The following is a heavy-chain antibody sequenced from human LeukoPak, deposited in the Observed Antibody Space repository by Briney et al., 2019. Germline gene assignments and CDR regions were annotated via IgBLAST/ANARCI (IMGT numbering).Heavy chain of an antibody. CDR3: ARHLSGTTMSHYFDF. J-gene: IGHJ4*02. V-gene: IGHV4-39*01. CDR1: GDSISSGRNY. Sequence: PSETLSLTCSVSGDSISSGRNYWGWIRQSPGKGLEWIASIYSSGNTHSNPSLKSRVSISVDTSKNQVSLKLYSVTASDAAIYYCARHLSGTTMSHYFDFWGQGTLVTVSS. CDR2: IYSSGNT. D-gene: IGHD1-1*01.